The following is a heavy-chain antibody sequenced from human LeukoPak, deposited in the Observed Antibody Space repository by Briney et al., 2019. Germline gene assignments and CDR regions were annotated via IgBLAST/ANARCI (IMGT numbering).Heavy chain of an antibody. CDR1: GGSFSGYY. J-gene: IGHJ6*02. CDR2: INHSGST. D-gene: IGHD4-17*01. Sequence: SETLSLTCAVYGGSFSGYYWTWIRQPPGKGLEWIGEINHSGSTNYNPSLKSRVTISVDTSKNQFSLKLSPVTAADTAVYYCARVQNDYGDYGNGMDVWGQGTTVTVSS. V-gene: IGHV4-34*01. CDR3: ARVQNDYGDYGNGMDV.